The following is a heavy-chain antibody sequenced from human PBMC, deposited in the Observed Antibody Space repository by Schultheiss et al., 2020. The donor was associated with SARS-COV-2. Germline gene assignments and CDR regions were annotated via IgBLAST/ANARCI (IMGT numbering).Heavy chain of an antibody. V-gene: IGHV4-59*12. J-gene: IGHJ6*02. CDR2: IYYSGST. CDR3: ARGRLLWFGELLYGYYYGMDV. Sequence: SETLSLTCTVSGGSISSYYWSWIRQPPGKGLEWIGSIYYSGSTNYNPSLKSRVTISVDTSKNQFSLKLSSVTAADTAVYYCARGRLLWFGELLYGYYYGMDVWGQGTTVTVSS. CDR1: GGSISSYY. D-gene: IGHD3-10*01.